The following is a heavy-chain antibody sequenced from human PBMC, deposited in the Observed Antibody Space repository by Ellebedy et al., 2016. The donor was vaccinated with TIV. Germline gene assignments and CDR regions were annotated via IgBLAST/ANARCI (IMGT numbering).Heavy chain of an antibody. J-gene: IGHJ2*01. CDR3: VRVDGEPYWYFDL. V-gene: IGHV3-7*02. CDR2: MKYDEIER. CDR1: GFTFRRFG. D-gene: IGHD4-17*01. Sequence: GESLKISCAASGFTFRRFGAGWIRQAPGKGLEWVAHMKYDEIERTYANSVKGRFTISRDNSKNTLFLQMNSLRAEDTAVYYCVRVDGEPYWYFDLWGRGTLVTVSS.